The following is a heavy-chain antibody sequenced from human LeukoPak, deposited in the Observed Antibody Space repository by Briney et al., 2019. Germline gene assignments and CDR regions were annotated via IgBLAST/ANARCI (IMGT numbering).Heavy chain of an antibody. CDR2: ISWDGGRT. CDR1: GFTFDDYA. CDR3: AKDKFDGSGSYYFDH. J-gene: IGHJ4*02. Sequence: GGSLRLSCPASGFTFDDYALHWVRQFPGKGLEWVSLISWDGGRTYYADSVKGRFTISRDNSKDSLYLQMNSLRTEDTALYYCAKDKFDGSGSYYFDHWGQGTLVTVSS. V-gene: IGHV3-43D*03. D-gene: IGHD3-10*01.